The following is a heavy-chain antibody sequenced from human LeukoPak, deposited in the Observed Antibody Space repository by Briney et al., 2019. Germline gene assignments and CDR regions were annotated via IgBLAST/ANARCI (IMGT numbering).Heavy chain of an antibody. Sequence: SETLSLTCAVSGGSISSSSYYWGWIRQPPGKGLEWIGSIYYSGSTYYNPSLKSRVTISVDTSKNQFSLKLSSVTAADTAVYYCARARGDAIWTVNDYWGQGTLVTVSS. CDR2: IYYSGST. CDR3: ARARGDAIWTVNDY. CDR1: GGSISSSSYY. V-gene: IGHV4-39*07. J-gene: IGHJ4*02. D-gene: IGHD2-21*02.